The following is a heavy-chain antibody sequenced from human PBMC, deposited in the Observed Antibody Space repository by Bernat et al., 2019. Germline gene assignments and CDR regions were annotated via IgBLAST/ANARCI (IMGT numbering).Heavy chain of an antibody. CDR3: AREFVTIFGVNYYQYGMDV. Sequence: EVQLVESGGGLVQPGGSLRLSCAASGFTFSSYWMHWVRQAPGKGLVWVSRINSDGSGTRYADSVKGRFTISRDNAKNTLYLQMNSLRAEDMAVYYCAREFVTIFGVNYYQYGMDVWGQGTTVTVSS. J-gene: IGHJ6*02. CDR2: INSDGSGT. V-gene: IGHV3-74*01. D-gene: IGHD3-3*01. CDR1: GFTFSSYW.